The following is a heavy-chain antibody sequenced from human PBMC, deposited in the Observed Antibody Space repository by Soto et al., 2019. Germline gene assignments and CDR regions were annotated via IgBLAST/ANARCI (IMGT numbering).Heavy chain of an antibody. CDR1: GFTFSSYW. Sequence: EVQLVESGGGLVQPGGSLRLSCAASGFTFSSYWMHWVRQATWKVLVWVSRINSDGSSTSYADSVKGRFTISRDNDKNTLYLHMNSLRDEDTAVYYCARYGKGLDYWGQGTLVTVSS. V-gene: IGHV3-74*01. D-gene: IGHD1-26*01. CDR3: ARYGKGLDY. CDR2: INSDGSST. J-gene: IGHJ4*02.